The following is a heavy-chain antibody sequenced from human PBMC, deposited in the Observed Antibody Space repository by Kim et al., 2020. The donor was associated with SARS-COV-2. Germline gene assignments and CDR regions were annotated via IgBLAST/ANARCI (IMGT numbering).Heavy chain of an antibody. CDR1: GGSFGGYY. J-gene: IGHJ6*02. CDR3: ARVAAFYYGSGSYLAYYYYYYGMDV. CDR2: INHSGST. D-gene: IGHD3-10*01. Sequence: SETLSLTCAVYGGSFGGYYWSWIRQPPGKGLEWIGEINHSGSTNYNPSLKSRVTISVDTSKNQFSLKLSSVTAADTAVYYCARVAAFYYGSGSYLAYYYYYYGMDVWGQGTTVTVSS. V-gene: IGHV4-34*01.